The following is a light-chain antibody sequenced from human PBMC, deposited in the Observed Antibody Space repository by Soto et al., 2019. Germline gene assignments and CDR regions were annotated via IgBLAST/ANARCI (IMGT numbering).Light chain of an antibody. CDR2: DVS. V-gene: IGLV2-14*03. CDR1: SADVGAFDY. Sequence: QSALTQPASVSGSPGQSITISCAGTSADVGAFDYVSWYQQHPGKVPKLMIYDVSDRPSGVSTRLSCSKSANMASLTSSVLQADDESEYYCDAYTTSSTLVFGGGTKLTVL. J-gene: IGLJ2*01. CDR3: DAYTTSSTLV.